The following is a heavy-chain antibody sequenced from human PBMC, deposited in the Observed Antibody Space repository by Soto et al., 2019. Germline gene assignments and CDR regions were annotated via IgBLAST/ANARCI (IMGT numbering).Heavy chain of an antibody. Sequence: QVQLVESGGGVVQPGGSLRLSCTTSGFTFNTYGRHWVRQAPGKGLEWVAIIWYDGSNKYYADSVKGRFTISRDNSKNTLYLQMNSLIAADTALYYCARADCTGAYCYSWPFNYGVDVWGQGTTVTVSS. J-gene: IGHJ6*02. CDR2: IWYDGSNK. CDR1: GFTFNTYG. CDR3: ARADCTGAYCYSWPFNYGVDV. D-gene: IGHD2-15*01. V-gene: IGHV3-33*01.